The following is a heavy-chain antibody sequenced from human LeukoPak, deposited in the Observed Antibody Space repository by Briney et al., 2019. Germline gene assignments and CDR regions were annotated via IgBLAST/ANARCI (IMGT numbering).Heavy chain of an antibody. Sequence: KPGGSLRLSCAASGFTFRNYALTWVRQAPGRGLEWVSSISGAGTYYADSVKGRFTISRDNAKNSLYLQMNSLRGEDTAVYYCARVTKYYIDYWGQGTQVTVSS. J-gene: IGHJ4*02. CDR2: ISGAGT. V-gene: IGHV3-69-1*02. CDR1: GFTFRNYA. CDR3: ARVTKYYIDY.